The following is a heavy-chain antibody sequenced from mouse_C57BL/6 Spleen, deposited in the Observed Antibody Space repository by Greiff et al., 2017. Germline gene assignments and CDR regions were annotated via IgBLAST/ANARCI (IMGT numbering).Heavy chain of an antibody. D-gene: IGHD2-4*01. V-gene: IGHV1-53*01. CDR3: ARSWDYDDVWFAY. J-gene: IGHJ3*01. Sequence: QVQLQQPGTELVKPGASVKLSCKASGYTFTSYWMHWVKQRPGQGLEWIGNINPSNGGTNYNEKFKSKATLTVDKSSSTAYMQLSSLASEDSSVCYCARSWDYDDVWFAYWGQGTLVTVSA. CDR1: GYTFTSYW. CDR2: INPSNGGT.